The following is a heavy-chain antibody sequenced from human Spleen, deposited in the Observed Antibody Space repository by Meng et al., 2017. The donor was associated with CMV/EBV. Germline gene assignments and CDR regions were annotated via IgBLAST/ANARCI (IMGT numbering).Heavy chain of an antibody. CDR2: IYYSGST. Sequence: SETLSLTCTVSGGSISSYYWSWIRQPPGKGLEWIGYIYYSGSTNYNPFLKSRVTISVDTSKNQFALKLSSVTAADTAVYYCARDQSRWFGELFQYYCGMDVWGQGTTVTVSS. CDR1: GGSISSYY. CDR3: ARDQSRWFGELFQYYCGMDV. D-gene: IGHD3-10*01. J-gene: IGHJ6*02. V-gene: IGHV4-59*01.